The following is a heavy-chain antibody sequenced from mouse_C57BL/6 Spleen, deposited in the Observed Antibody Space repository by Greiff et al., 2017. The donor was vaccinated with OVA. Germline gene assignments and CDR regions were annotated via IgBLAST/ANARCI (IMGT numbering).Heavy chain of an antibody. V-gene: IGHV5-12*01. CDR2: ISNGGGST. CDR3: ARQGQGNYFDY. Sequence: EVQLVESGGGLVQPGGSLKLSCAASGFTFSDYYMYWVRQTPEKRLEWVAYISNGGGSTYYTDTVKGRFTISRDNAKNTLYLQMSRLKSEDTAMYDCARQGQGNYFDYWGQGTTLTVSS. J-gene: IGHJ2*01. CDR1: GFTFSDYY. D-gene: IGHD3-2*02.